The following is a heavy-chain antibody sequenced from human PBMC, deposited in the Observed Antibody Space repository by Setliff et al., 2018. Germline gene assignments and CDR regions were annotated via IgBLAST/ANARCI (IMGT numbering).Heavy chain of an antibody. D-gene: IGHD6-13*01. J-gene: IGHJ6*02. CDR1: GYTFTSYD. V-gene: IGHV1-8*02. CDR2: MNLNSGNT. Sequence: ASVKVSCKASGYTFTSYDINWVRQATGQGLEWMGWMNLNSGNTGYAQKFQGRVTMTRSTSISTAFMELSSLTSADTAVYYCARDEGSSYFYGMDVWGQGTTVTVS. CDR3: ARDEGSSYFYGMDV.